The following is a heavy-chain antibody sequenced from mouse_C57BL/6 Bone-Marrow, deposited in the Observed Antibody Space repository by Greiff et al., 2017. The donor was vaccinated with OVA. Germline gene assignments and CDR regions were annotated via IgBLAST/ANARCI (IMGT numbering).Heavy chain of an antibody. CDR3: ARSVAVVAHYFDY. D-gene: IGHD1-1*01. V-gene: IGHV1-72*01. CDR2: IDPNSGGT. Sequence: QVQLQQPGAELVKPGASVKLSCKASGYTFTSYWMHWVKQRPGRGLERIGRIDPNSGGTKYNEKFKSKATLTVDKPSSTAYMQLSSLTSEDSAVYYCARSVAVVAHYFDYWGQGTTLTVSS. CDR1: GYTFTSYW. J-gene: IGHJ2*01.